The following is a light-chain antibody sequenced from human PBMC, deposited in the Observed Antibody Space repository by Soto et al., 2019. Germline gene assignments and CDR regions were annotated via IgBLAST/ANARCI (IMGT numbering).Light chain of an antibody. CDR1: RSVSSN. CDR3: QQYNIWPTWT. CDR2: GAS. Sequence: EIVMTQSPATLSVSPGERATLSCRASRSVSSNLAWYQQKPDQAPRLLIYGASTRATGIPARCSGSGSGTEFTLTISSLQSEDFAVYYCQQYNIWPTWTFGLGTKVEFK. V-gene: IGKV3-15*01. J-gene: IGKJ1*01.